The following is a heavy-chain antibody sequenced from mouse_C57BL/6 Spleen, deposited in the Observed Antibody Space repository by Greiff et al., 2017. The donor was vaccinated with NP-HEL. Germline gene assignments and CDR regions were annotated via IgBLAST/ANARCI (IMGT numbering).Heavy chain of an antibody. CDR3: ARSIGSNYVYYAMDY. Sequence: QVQLQQSGAELVKPGASVKISCKASGYAFSSYWMNWVKQRPGKGLEWIGQIYPGDGDTNYNGKFKGKATLTADKSSSTAYMQLSSLTSEDSAVYFCARSIGSNYVYYAMDYWGQGTSVTVSS. J-gene: IGHJ4*01. V-gene: IGHV1-80*01. CDR1: GYAFSSYW. D-gene: IGHD2-5*01. CDR2: IYPGDGDT.